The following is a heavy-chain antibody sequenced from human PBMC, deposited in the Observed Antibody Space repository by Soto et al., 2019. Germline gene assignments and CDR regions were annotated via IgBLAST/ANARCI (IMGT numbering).Heavy chain of an antibody. D-gene: IGHD1-7*01. J-gene: IGHJ6*02. V-gene: IGHV4-59*01. Sequence: ETLSLTCTVSGGSISSYYWSWIRQPPGKGLEWIGYIYYSGSTNYNPSLKSRVTISVDTSKNQFSLKLSSVTAADTAVYYCARVSNYVAVGYYYYGMDVWGQGTTVTVSS. CDR1: GGSISSYY. CDR2: IYYSGST. CDR3: ARVSNYVAVGYYYYGMDV.